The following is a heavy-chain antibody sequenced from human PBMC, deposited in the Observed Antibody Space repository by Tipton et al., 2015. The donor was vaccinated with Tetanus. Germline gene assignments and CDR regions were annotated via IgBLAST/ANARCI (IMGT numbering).Heavy chain of an antibody. CDR3: ARGRAVAGRTPLDY. CDR2: MNPNSGNT. J-gene: IGHJ4*02. D-gene: IGHD6-19*01. V-gene: IGHV1-8*01. Sequence: VQLVQSGPEVKKPGASVKVSCKASGYTFTSYDINWVRQATGQGLEWMRWMNPNSGNTGYAQKFQGRVTMTRNTSISTAYMELSSLRSEDTAVYYCARGRAVAGRTPLDYWGQGTLVTVSS. CDR1: GYTFTSYD.